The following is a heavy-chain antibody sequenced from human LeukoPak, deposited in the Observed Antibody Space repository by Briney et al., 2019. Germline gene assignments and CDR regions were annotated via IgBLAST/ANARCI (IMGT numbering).Heavy chain of an antibody. J-gene: IGHJ4*02. CDR1: GYTFTSNG. CDR3: ARDCSGTSCLDY. D-gene: IGHD2-2*01. V-gene: IGHV1-18*01. Sequence: ASVKVSCKASGYTFTSNGISWVRQAPGQGLEWMGWISTYSGGTTYALKLQGRVTMTTDTSTSTAYMELRSLRSDDTAVYYCARDCSGTSCLDYWGQGTLVTVSS. CDR2: ISTYSGGT.